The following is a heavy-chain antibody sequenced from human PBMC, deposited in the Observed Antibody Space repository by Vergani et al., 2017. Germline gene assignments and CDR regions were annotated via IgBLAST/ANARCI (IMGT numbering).Heavy chain of an antibody. CDR3: ARTSSGWYRGAFDI. D-gene: IGHD6-19*01. J-gene: IGHJ3*02. V-gene: IGHV2-70*01. Sequence: QVTLRESGPALVKPTQTLTLTCTFSGFSLSTSGMCVSWIRQPPGKALEWLALIDWDDDKYYSTSLKTRLTISKDTSKNQVVLTMTNMDPVDTATXYCARTSSGWYRGAFDIWGQGTMVTVSS. CDR1: GFSLSTSGMC. CDR2: IDWDDDK.